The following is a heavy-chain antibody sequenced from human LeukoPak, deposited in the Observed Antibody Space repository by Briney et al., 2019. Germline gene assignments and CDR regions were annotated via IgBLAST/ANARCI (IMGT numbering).Heavy chain of an antibody. CDR3: ARDPHDGDDGDSPGY. D-gene: IGHD4-17*01. Sequence: GGSLRLSCAASGFTFSSYWMSWVRQAPGKGLEWVANIKQDGSEKYYVDSVKGRFTISRDNAKNSLYLQMNSLRAEDTAVYYCARDPHDGDDGDSPGYWGQGTLVTVSS. CDR1: GFTFSSYW. V-gene: IGHV3-7*01. J-gene: IGHJ4*02. CDR2: IKQDGSEK.